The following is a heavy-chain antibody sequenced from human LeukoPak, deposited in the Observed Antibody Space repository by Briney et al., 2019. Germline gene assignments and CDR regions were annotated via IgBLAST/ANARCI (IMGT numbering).Heavy chain of an antibody. J-gene: IGHJ4*02. CDR2: ISSSSSYI. D-gene: IGHD3-9*01. CDR3: ARPSLRYFDWPDSYFDY. V-gene: IGHV3-21*01. CDR1: GFTFSSYA. Sequence: GSLRLSCAASGFTFSSYAMSWVRQAPGKGLEWVSSISSSSSYIYYADSVKGRFTISRDNAKNSLYLQMNSLRAEDTAVYYCARPSLRYFDWPDSYFDYWGQGTLVTVSS.